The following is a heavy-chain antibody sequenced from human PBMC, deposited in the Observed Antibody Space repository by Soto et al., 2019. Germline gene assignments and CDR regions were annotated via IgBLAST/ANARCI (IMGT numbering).Heavy chain of an antibody. CDR1: GYTFTSCD. Sequence: QVQLVQSGAEVKKPGATVKVSCKASGYTFTSCDVNWVRQATGQGLEWMGWMNPNAGSRGYAQKFQGRVTMTRDTSMSTAYMELSSLTSEDTAVYYCARISGRPSNYYHIDVWGQGTTVTVSS. D-gene: IGHD1-26*01. CDR3: ARISGRPSNYYHIDV. J-gene: IGHJ6*01. V-gene: IGHV1-8*01. CDR2: MNPNAGSR.